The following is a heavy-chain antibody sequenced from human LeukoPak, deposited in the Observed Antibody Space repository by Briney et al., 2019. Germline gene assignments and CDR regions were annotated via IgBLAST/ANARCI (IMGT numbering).Heavy chain of an antibody. CDR3: AKDTPFGGSFQCDY. CDR1: GFTFDDYA. J-gene: IGHJ4*02. Sequence: GRSLRLSCAASGFTFDDYAMHWVRQAPGKGLEWVSGISWNSGSIGYADSVKGRFTISRDNAKNSLYLQMNSLRAEDTALYYCAKDTPFGGSFQCDYWGQGTLVTVSS. V-gene: IGHV3-9*01. D-gene: IGHD3-16*01. CDR2: ISWNSGSI.